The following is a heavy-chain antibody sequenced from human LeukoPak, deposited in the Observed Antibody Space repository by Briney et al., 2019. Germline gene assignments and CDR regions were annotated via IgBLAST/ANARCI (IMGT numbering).Heavy chain of an antibody. CDR2: IYSGGST. CDR1: GFTVSSNY. CDR3: ASRYSSGWYYFDY. Sequence: PGGSLRLSCAASGFTVSSNYMSWVRQAPGKGLECVSVIYSGGSTHYADSVKGRFTISRDNAKNSLYLQMHSLRAEDTAVYYCASRYSSGWYYFDYWGQGTLVTVSS. J-gene: IGHJ4*02. V-gene: IGHV3-53*01. D-gene: IGHD6-19*01.